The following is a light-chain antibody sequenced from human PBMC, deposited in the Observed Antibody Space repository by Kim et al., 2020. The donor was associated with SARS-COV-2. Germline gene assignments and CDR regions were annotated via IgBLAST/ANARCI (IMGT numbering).Light chain of an antibody. CDR3: CLYAGSATLV. V-gene: IGLV2-23*02. CDR1: PSDFDSFIL. CDR2: SVP. Sequence: QSFPLSSSGTPSDFDSFILVSWYQPPPGKAPKLMIFSVPKRPSGISNRFSGSKSGNTASLTISGLQAEDEADYYCCLYAGSATLVFGGWTQLTV. J-gene: IGLJ3*02.